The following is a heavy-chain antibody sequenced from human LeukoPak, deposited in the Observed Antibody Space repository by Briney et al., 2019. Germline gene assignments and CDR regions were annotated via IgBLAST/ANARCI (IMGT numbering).Heavy chain of an antibody. D-gene: IGHD3-3*01. CDR1: GGSISSYY. V-gene: IGHV4-4*07. CDR3: ARDLEYYDFWSGYYPGAFDI. J-gene: IGHJ3*02. Sequence: SETLSLTCTVSGGSISSYYWSWIRQPAGKGLEWIGRIYTSGSTNYNPSLKSRVTMSVDASKNQFSLKLSSVTAADTAVYYCARDLEYYDFWSGYYPGAFDIWGQGTMVTVSS. CDR2: IYTSGST.